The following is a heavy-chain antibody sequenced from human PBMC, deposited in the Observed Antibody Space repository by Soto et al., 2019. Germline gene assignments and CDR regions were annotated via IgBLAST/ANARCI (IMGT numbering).Heavy chain of an antibody. J-gene: IGHJ5*02. CDR1: GFTFSSYS. CDR3: ARDLSAHDYGDNWFDP. V-gene: IGHV3-21*01. Sequence: GGSLRLSCAASGFTFSSYSMNWVRQAPEKGLEWVSSISSSSSYIYYADSVKGRFTISRDNAKNSLYLQMNSLRAEDTAVYYCARDLSAHDYGDNWFDPWGQGTLVTVSS. D-gene: IGHD4-17*01. CDR2: ISSSSSYI.